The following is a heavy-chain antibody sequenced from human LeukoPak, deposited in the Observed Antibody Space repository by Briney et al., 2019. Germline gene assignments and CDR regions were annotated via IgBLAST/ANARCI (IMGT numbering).Heavy chain of an antibody. J-gene: IGHJ3*02. Sequence: ASVKVSCKASGGTFSRYPISWVRQAPGQGLEWMGGIIVMFASANYAQRFQGRVTVSMDESTSTAYMELSSLRSEDTAVYYCASRRVVAATPNAFDIWGQGTMVTVSS. D-gene: IGHD2-15*01. CDR2: IIVMFASA. CDR1: GGTFSRYP. CDR3: ASRRVVAATPNAFDI. V-gene: IGHV1-69*05.